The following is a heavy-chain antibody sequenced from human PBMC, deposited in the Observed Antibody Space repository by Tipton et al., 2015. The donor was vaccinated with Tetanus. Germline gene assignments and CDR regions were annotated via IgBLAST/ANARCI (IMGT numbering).Heavy chain of an antibody. CDR2: IFDDGRNT. CDR1: GFSFASYG. J-gene: IGHJ6*02. V-gene: IGHV3-33*01. CDR3: ARDYTSYYAYYGMDV. D-gene: IGHD3-16*01. Sequence: SLRLSCAASGFSFASYGMHWVRQAPGKGLEWMATIFDDGRNTYYADSVKGRYTISGDTSENSVYLQLNSLRAEDTAVYYCARDYTSYYAYYGMDVWGQGTTVTVSS.